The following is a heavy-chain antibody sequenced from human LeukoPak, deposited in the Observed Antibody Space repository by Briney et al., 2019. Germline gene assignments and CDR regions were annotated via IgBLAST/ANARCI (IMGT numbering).Heavy chain of an antibody. Sequence: GGSLRLSCAASGFIFSSYGMHWVRQAPGKGLEWVAFIRYDGSNKYYADSVKGRFTISRDNSKNTLYLQMNSLRAEDTAVYYCAKAGAVVVVAAKYFDYWGQGTLVTVSS. J-gene: IGHJ4*02. CDR2: IRYDGSNK. D-gene: IGHD2-15*01. V-gene: IGHV3-30*02. CDR1: GFIFSSYG. CDR3: AKAGAVVVVAAKYFDY.